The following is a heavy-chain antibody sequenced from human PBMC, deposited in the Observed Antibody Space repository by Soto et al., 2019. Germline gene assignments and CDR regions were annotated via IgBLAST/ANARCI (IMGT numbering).Heavy chain of an antibody. D-gene: IGHD5-12*01. CDR2: IYYSGST. V-gene: IGHV4-59*08. Sequence: SQTLSLTCTMSGGSMSSYYWSWIRQPPGKGLEWIGYIYYSGSTNYNPSLKSRVTISVDTSKNQFSLKLSSVTAANTAVYYCARIYSGYDLELVFYFDYWGQGTLVTVSS. CDR1: GGSMSSYY. CDR3: ARIYSGYDLELVFYFDY. J-gene: IGHJ4*02.